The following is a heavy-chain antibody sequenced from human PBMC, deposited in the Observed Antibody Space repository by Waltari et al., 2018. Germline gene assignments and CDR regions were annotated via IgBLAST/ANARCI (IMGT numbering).Heavy chain of an antibody. CDR3: ARDCGGDCYYYYGMDV. D-gene: IGHD2-21*01. CDR1: GGTFSSYA. CDR2: SIPIRGRA. V-gene: IGHV1-69*09. J-gene: IGHJ6*02. Sequence: QVQLVQSGAEVKKPGSSVKVSCKASGGTFSSYAISWVRQAPGQGLEWMGRSIPIRGRANYAQKVQGRVTITADKSTSTAYMELSSLRSEDTAVYYCARDCGGDCYYYYGMDVWGQGTTVTVSS.